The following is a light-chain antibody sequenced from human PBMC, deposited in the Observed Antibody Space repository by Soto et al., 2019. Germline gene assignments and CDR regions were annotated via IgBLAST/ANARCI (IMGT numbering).Light chain of an antibody. CDR3: CSYAGSYTHYV. Sequence: HSALTQPRSVSGSPGQSITISCTGTSSDVGGYNYVSWYRQYPGKAPKLMIYDVSKRPSGVPDRFSGSKSGNTASLTISGLQAEDEADYYCCSYAGSYTHYVFGTGTKLTVL. V-gene: IGLV2-11*01. CDR2: DVS. CDR1: SSDVGGYNY. J-gene: IGLJ1*01.